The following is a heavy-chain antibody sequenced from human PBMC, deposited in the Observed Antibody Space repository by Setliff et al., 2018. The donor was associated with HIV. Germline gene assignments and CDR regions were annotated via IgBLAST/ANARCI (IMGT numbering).Heavy chain of an antibody. V-gene: IGHV3-13*01. J-gene: IGHJ4*02. CDR2: IGTGGDT. CDR3: ARERLRFLEWLPLDY. CDR1: GFTFSSYD. D-gene: IGHD3-3*01. Sequence: GGSLRLSCEASGFTFSSYDFHWVRQAAGKGLEWVSAIGTGGDTYYVDSVKGRFTISRENARNSLYLQMNSLRAGDTAVYYCARERLRFLEWLPLDYWGQGTLVTVSS.